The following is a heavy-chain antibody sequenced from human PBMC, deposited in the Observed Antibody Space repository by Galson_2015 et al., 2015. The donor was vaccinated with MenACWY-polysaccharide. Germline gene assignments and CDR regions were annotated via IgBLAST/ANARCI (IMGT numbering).Heavy chain of an antibody. J-gene: IGHJ5*02. CDR3: AHRGGYCSGGTCWRWFDP. V-gene: IGHV2-5*01. CDR2: IYWNDDK. CDR1: GFSLSTSEVG. Sequence: PALVKPTQTLTLTCTFSGFSLSTSEVGVGWIRQPPGKALEWLALIYWNDDKRYSPSLKSRLTITKDTSKNQVVLTITNMDPVDTTTYYCAHRGGYCSGGTCWRWFDPWGQGTLVTVSS. D-gene: IGHD2-15*01.